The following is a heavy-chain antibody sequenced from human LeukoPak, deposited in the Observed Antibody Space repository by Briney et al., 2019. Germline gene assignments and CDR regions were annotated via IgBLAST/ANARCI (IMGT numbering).Heavy chain of an antibody. J-gene: IGHJ4*02. V-gene: IGHV3-30*18. D-gene: IGHD1-26*01. CDR1: GFTFSSYG. Sequence: GGSLRLSCAASGFTFSSYGMHWVRQAPGKGLEWVAVISYDGSNKYYADSVKGRFTISRDNSKNTLYLQMNSLRAEDTAVYYCAKPGVGATAIDLSFDYWGQGTLVTVSS. CDR3: AKPGVGATAIDLSFDY. CDR2: ISYDGSNK.